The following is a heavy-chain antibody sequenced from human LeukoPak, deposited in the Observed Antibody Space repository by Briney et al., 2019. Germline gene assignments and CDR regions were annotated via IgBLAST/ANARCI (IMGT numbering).Heavy chain of an antibody. V-gene: IGHV4-59*01. J-gene: IGHJ4*02. Sequence: PSETLSLTCAGSGGSISSYYWSWIRQPPGKGLEGIGYIYYSGSTNYNPSLKSRVTISVDTSKNQFSLKLSSVTAADTAVYYCARAGRTIFGVVTVWGQGTLVTVSS. CDR3: ARAGRTIFGVVTV. CDR1: GGSISSYY. D-gene: IGHD3-3*01. CDR2: IYYSGST.